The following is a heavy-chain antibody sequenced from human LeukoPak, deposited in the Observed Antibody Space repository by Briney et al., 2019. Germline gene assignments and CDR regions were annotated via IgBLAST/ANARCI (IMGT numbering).Heavy chain of an antibody. Sequence: SETLSFTCSVSGYSISNAYHWGWIRQSPGKGLEWIGYIHHSGSTKYNPSLQSRVTMSMDTSKNQVSLKLSSVSAADSAVYSCATNTGSYFAWFDYWGQGTLVTVSS. CDR1: GYSISNAYH. V-gene: IGHV4-38-2*02. D-gene: IGHD1-26*01. CDR2: IHHSGST. J-gene: IGHJ4*02. CDR3: ATNTGSYFAWFDY.